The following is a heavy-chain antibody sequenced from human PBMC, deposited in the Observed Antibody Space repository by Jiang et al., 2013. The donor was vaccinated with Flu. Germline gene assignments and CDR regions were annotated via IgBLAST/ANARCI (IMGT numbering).Heavy chain of an antibody. Sequence: GAEVKKPGESLKISCKGSGYNFPIYWIAWVRQMPGKGLEWMGVIYPDDSETRYSPSFQGEVTISADKSISTAYLQWGSLKASDTAMYYCARHPKDDFWSGYSGYDYYGMDVWGQGTTVTVSS. CDR3: ARHPKDDFWSGYSGYDYYGMDV. D-gene: IGHD3-3*01. CDR1: GYNFPIYW. CDR2: IYPDDSET. J-gene: IGHJ6*02. V-gene: IGHV5-51*01.